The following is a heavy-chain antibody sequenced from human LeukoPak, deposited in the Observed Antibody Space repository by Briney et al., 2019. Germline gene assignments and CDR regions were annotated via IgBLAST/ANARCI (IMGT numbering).Heavy chain of an antibody. CDR3: ARGGSGWYFDN. V-gene: IGHV3-30*04. J-gene: IGHJ4*02. D-gene: IGHD6-19*01. CDR1: GFTFNTYP. CDR2: ISSDSKNE. Sequence: GRSLRLSWAASGFTFNTYPIHWVRQAPAKGLEWVTVISSDSKNEYYADSVKGRFTISRDNSKNTLYLQMNSLRPEDTAVYYCARGGSGWYFDNWGQGTLVTVSS.